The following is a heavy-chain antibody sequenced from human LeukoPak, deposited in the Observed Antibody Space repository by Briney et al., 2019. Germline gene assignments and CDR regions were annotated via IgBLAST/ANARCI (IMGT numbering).Heavy chain of an antibody. CDR1: GGSVSSSC. Sequence: PSETLSLTCTVSGGSVSSSCWSWVRQPPGTGLEWIGYICYSGGTNYNPSLKSRVTISVVTSRNQFSLKLSSVTAADTAVYYCARYCSSTSCYFPAFDIWGQGTMVTVSS. CDR3: ARYCSSTSCYFPAFDI. D-gene: IGHD2-2*01. CDR2: ICYSGGT. J-gene: IGHJ3*02. V-gene: IGHV4-59*08.